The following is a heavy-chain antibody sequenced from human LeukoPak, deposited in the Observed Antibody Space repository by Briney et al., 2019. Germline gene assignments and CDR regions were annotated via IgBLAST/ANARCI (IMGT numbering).Heavy chain of an antibody. CDR2: IYSGGSA. J-gene: IGHJ5*02. CDR3: ARVAGWHWFDP. D-gene: IGHD6-19*01. Sequence: SGGSLRLSCAASGFTVSSNYMSWVRQAPGKGLEWVSVIYSGGSAYYADSVKGRFTISGDNSKNTVYLQMNNMRVDDTAVYYCARVAGWHWFDPWGQGTLVTVSS. V-gene: IGHV3-66*01. CDR1: GFTVSSNY.